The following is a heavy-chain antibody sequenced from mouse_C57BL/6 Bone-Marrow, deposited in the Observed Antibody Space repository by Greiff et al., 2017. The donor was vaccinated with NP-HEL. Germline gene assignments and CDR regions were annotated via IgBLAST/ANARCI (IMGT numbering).Heavy chain of an antibody. Sequence: EVKLQQSGAELVRPGASVKLSCTASGFNFKDDYMHWVKQRPEQGLEWIGWIDPENGDTAYASKFQGKATITADTSSNTAYLQLSSLTSEDTAVYYCTTYSYFDYWGQGTTLTVSS. CDR2: IDPENGDT. CDR1: GFNFKDDY. CDR3: TTYSYFDY. V-gene: IGHV14-4*01. D-gene: IGHD1-1*01. J-gene: IGHJ2*01.